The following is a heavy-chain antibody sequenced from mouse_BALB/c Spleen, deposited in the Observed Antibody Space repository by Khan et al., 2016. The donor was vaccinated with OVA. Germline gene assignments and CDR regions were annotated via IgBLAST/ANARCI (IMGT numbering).Heavy chain of an antibody. V-gene: IGHV5-17*02. J-gene: IGHJ2*01. Sequence: EVELVESGGGLVQPGGSRKLSCAASGFTFSSFGMHWVRQAPEKGLEWVAYINSGCSSIYYADQVKGRFTISRDNPKNTLFMQMTSLRSEDTAMYECARGDWAYWGQGTTLTVSS. D-gene: IGHD4-1*01. CDR2: INSGCSSI. CDR1: GFTFSSFG. CDR3: ARGDWAY.